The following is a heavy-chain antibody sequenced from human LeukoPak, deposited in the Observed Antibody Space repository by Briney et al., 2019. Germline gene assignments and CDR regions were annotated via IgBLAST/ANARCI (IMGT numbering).Heavy chain of an antibody. CDR3: AKLQDFYDNSGYSYFDN. J-gene: IGHJ4*02. V-gene: IGHV3-23*01. CDR1: GFTFSNYA. Sequence: PGGSLRLSCAASGFTFSNYAMSWVCQAPGKGLEWVSSITGNALNTYQADFIKGRFTISRDDSKNTLYLHLSSLRVEDTAVYYCAKLQDFYDNSGYSYFDNWGQGTLVTVSS. D-gene: IGHD3-22*01. CDR2: ITGNALNT.